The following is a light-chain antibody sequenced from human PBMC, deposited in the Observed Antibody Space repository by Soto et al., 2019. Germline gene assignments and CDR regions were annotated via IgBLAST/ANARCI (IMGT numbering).Light chain of an antibody. CDR3: QSYDSCLSGYV. Sequence: QSVPTNPPSGYGGSEQRITIYCTRSSSNIGAGYDVHWYQQLPGTAPKLLIYGNSNRPSGVRDRFSGSKSGTSASLAITGLQAEDGADYYCQSYDSCLSGYVFGTGTKVTVL. CDR2: GNS. V-gene: IGLV1-40*01. J-gene: IGLJ1*01. CDR1: SSNIGAGYD.